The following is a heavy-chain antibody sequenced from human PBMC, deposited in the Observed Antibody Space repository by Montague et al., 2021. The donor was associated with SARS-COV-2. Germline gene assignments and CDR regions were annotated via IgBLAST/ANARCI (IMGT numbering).Heavy chain of an antibody. J-gene: IGHJ3*02. V-gene: IGHV4-39*02. Sequence: SETLSLTCTVSGGSISSNNYYWDWIRQPPGKGLEWIGSTYDSGSTYYNPSLKSRVTISVDTSKNHFSLKLNSATAADTAVYYCARRGRKLLPVATTIGGFDIWGQGTMVTVSS. CDR2: TYDSGST. D-gene: IGHD5-12*01. CDR1: GGSISSNNYY. CDR3: ARRGRKLLPVATTIGGFDI.